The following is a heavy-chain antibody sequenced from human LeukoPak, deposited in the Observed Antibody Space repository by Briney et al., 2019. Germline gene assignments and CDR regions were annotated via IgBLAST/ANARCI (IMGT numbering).Heavy chain of an antibody. Sequence: SETLSLTCTVTGGSMSNYYWNWLRQPPGKGLEWIAYIYYSGSTNYNPSLKSRVTISVDMSKKQFSLKLNSVTTADTAVYYCARMPDILTGLDPWGQGTLVTVSS. CDR1: GGSMSNYY. V-gene: IGHV4-59*01. CDR3: ARMPDILTGLDP. D-gene: IGHD3-9*01. CDR2: IYYSGST. J-gene: IGHJ5*02.